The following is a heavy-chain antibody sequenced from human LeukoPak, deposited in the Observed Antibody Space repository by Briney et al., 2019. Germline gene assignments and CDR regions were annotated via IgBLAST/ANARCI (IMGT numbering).Heavy chain of an antibody. CDR3: AREGWGIAVASYNADYYYYMDV. CDR1: GFTFSSYW. Sequence: PGGSLRLSCAASGFTFSSYWMSWVRQAPGKGLEWVANIKQDGSEKYYVDSVKGRFTISRDNAKNSLYLQMNSLRAEDTAVYYCAREGWGIAVASYNADYYYYMDVWGKGTTVTVSS. V-gene: IGHV3-7*01. CDR2: IKQDGSEK. J-gene: IGHJ6*03. D-gene: IGHD6-19*01.